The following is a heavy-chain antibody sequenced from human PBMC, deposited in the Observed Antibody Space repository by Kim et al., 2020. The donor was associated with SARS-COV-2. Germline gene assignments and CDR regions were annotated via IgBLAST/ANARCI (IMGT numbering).Heavy chain of an antibody. CDR3: AKGSLGLQVINAFDI. CDR1: GFTFSSYG. V-gene: IGHV3-30*18. CDR2: ISYDGSNK. J-gene: IGHJ3*02. D-gene: IGHD5-12*01. Sequence: GGSLRLSCAASGFTFSSYGMHWVRQAPGKGLEWVAVISYDGSNKYYADSVKGRFTISRDNSKNTLYLQMNSLRAEDTAVYYCAKGSLGLQVINAFDIWG.